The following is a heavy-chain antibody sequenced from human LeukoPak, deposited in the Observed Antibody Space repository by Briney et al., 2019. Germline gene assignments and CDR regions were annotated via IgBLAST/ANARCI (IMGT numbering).Heavy chain of an antibody. J-gene: IGHJ4*02. CDR2: FSPYNGNT. D-gene: IGHD1-7*01. V-gene: IGHV1-18*01. Sequence: ASVTVSCKASGYTFSVSAISWVRQAPGQGLEWMGGFSPYNGNTNYAQSLQGRVTMTTDTSTSTAYMELRSLRSDDTAVYYCARGMGTTTFADFESWGQGTLVTVSS. CDR1: GYTFSVSA. CDR3: ARGMGTTTFADFES.